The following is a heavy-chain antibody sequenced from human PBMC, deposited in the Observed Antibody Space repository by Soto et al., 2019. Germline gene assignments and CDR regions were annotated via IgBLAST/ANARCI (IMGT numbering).Heavy chain of an antibody. CDR3: ANSWGSGPTNLYYFDY. J-gene: IGHJ4*02. CDR2: ISGSGGST. V-gene: IGHV3-23*01. Sequence: GGSLRLSCAASGFTFSSYAMSWVRQAPGKGLEWVSAISGSGGSTYYADSVKGRFTISRDNSKNTLYLQMNSLRAEDKAVYYCANSWGSGPTNLYYFDYWGEGTLVTVSS. D-gene: IGHD3-16*01. CDR1: GFTFSSYA.